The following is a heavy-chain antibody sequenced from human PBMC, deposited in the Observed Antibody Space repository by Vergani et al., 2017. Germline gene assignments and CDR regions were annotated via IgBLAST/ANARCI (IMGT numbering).Heavy chain of an antibody. CDR1: GESFSGHY. V-gene: IGHV4-34*01. CDR3: AVRPRVNMVRGEILTKRTFDY. CDR2: INDNGYT. J-gene: IGHJ4*02. D-gene: IGHD3-10*01. Sequence: QVHLQQWGTGLLKPSETLSLTCEVQGESFSGHYWSWIRQPPGKGLEWIGEINDNGYTNYNPFFESRVIVSADTSKNQFSLKLMSVTAADTAMYFCAVRPRVNMVRGEILTKRTFDYWSPGTLVTVSS.